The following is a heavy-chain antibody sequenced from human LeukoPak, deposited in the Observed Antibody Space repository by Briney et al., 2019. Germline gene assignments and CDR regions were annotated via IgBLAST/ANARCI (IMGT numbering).Heavy chain of an antibody. J-gene: IGHJ3*02. D-gene: IGHD3-22*01. CDR3: ARDPGSYSYDSSGYCYGDAFDI. V-gene: IGHV3-30*04. CDR1: GFTFRSYI. Sequence: GGSLRLSCAASGFTFRSYIMHWVRQAPGKGLEWVAVISYDGSNKYYADSVTGRFTISRDNSKNTLYLQMSSLRAEDTAMYYCARDPGSYSYDSSGYCYGDAFDIWGQGTMVTVSS. CDR2: ISYDGSNK.